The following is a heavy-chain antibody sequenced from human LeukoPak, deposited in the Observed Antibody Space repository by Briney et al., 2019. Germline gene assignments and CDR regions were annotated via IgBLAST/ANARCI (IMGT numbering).Heavy chain of an antibody. CDR1: GYIFTDYY. V-gene: IGHV1-2*06. CDR3: ARAPAYCGGDCYFY. J-gene: IGHJ4*02. CDR2: INPNNGGT. D-gene: IGHD2-21*02. Sequence: GASVKVSCKASGYIFTDYYMHWVRQAPGQGLEWMGRINPNNGGTYYSQKFQGRVTMTRDTSITTAYMELSRLRSDDTAVYHCARAPAYCGGDCYFYWGQGTLVTVSS.